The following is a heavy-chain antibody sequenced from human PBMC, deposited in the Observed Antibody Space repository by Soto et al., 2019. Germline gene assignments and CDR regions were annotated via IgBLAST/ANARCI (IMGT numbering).Heavy chain of an antibody. V-gene: IGHV1-2*04. Sequence: ASVKVSCKASGYTFTGYYMHWVRQAPGQGLEWMGWINPNSGGTNYAQKFQGWVTMTRDTSISTAYMELNSLRAGDTAVYYCARALGGYDSPDYYYYGMDVWGQGTTVTVSS. CDR2: INPNSGGT. CDR3: ARALGGYDSPDYYYYGMDV. J-gene: IGHJ6*02. D-gene: IGHD5-12*01. CDR1: GYTFTGYY.